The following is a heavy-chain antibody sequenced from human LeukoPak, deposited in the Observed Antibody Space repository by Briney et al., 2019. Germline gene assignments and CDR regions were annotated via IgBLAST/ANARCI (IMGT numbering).Heavy chain of an antibody. Sequence: GGSLRLSCAASGFTFNNYAMSWVRQAPGKGLEWVSTVSGSGAIAYYTDSDKGRFTISRDNSKNTLYLQMSSLTAKDTAVYYCAQGRSICTYYTFDSWGQGTLVTVSP. V-gene: IGHV3-23*01. CDR3: AQGRSICTYYTFDS. CDR1: GFTFNNYA. J-gene: IGHJ4*02. D-gene: IGHD1-26*01. CDR2: VSGSGAIA.